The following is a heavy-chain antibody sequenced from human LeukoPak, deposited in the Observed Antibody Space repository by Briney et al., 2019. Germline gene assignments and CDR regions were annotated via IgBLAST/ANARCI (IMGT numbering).Heavy chain of an antibody. Sequence: GGSLRLSCAASGFTFSAFSMHWLRQAPGKGLEYVSGISSNGGSTSYADSVKVRFTISRDNSKNTLYLQMGSLRAEDMVVYYCARVGNTGYYDYWGQGTLVTVSS. V-gene: IGHV3-64*02. CDR2: ISSNGGST. CDR3: ARVGNTGYYDY. D-gene: IGHD2/OR15-2a*01. J-gene: IGHJ4*02. CDR1: GFTFSAFS.